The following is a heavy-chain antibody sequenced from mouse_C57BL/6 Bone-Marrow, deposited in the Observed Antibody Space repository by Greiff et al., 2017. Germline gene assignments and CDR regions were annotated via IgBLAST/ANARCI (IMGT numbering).Heavy chain of an antibody. D-gene: IGHD2-5*01. Sequence: QVQLQQPGAELVRPGTSVKLSCKASGYTFTSYWMHWVKQRPGQGLEWIGVIDPSDSYTNYNQKFKGKATLTVDTSSSTAYMQLSSLTSEDSAIYYYARYGYSNYEDDYWGQGTTLTVSS. J-gene: IGHJ2*01. CDR1: GYTFTSYW. CDR2: IDPSDSYT. CDR3: ARYGYSNYEDDY. V-gene: IGHV1-59*01.